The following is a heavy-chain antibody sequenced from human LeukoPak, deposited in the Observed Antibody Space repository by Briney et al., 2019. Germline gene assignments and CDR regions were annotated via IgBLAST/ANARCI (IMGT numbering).Heavy chain of an antibody. V-gene: IGHV4-4*07. Sequence: SETLSLTCTVSGVSISSYYWSWIRQPAGKGLEWIGRIYSSGNTNYNPSLKSRVTMSVDTSQNQFSLKLGSVTAADTALYFCASYTASGAYFGQWGQGTLVTVSS. J-gene: IGHJ4*02. CDR1: GVSISSYY. D-gene: IGHD3-16*01. CDR2: IYSSGNT. CDR3: ASYTASGAYFGQ.